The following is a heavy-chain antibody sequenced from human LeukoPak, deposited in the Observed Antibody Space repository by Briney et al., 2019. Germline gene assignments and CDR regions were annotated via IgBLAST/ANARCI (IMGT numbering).Heavy chain of an antibody. CDR3: AKDTCGADCYSHHDH. D-gene: IGHD2-21*02. Sequence: GGSLRLSCAASGFTFSSYTLSWVRQAPGKGLEWISAIRGSGTSTYYAASVKGRFTISRDNSRNTLYLQMNSLRAEDAAVYYCAKDTCGADCYSHHDHWGQGTLVTVSS. V-gene: IGHV3-23*01. CDR1: GFTFSSYT. J-gene: IGHJ4*02. CDR2: IRGSGTST.